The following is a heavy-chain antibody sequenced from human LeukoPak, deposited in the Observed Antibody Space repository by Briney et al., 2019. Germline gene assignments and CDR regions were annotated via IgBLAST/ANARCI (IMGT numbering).Heavy chain of an antibody. Sequence: SETLSLTCTVSGGSISSGDYYWSWIRQPPGKGLEWIGYIYYSGSTYYNPSLKSRVTISVDTSKNQFSLKLSSVTAADTAVYYCARVGVLYDSSGYYHYYFDYWGQGTLVTVSS. D-gene: IGHD3-22*01. CDR1: GGSISSGDYY. CDR2: IYYSGST. CDR3: ARVGVLYDSSGYYHYYFDY. V-gene: IGHV4-30-4*08. J-gene: IGHJ4*02.